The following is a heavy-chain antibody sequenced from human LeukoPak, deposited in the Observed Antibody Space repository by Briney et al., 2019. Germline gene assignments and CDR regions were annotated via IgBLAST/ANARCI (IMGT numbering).Heavy chain of an antibody. V-gene: IGHV4-59*04. D-gene: IGHD4-17*01. Sequence: GSLRLSCAASGFTFDSYAMSWVRQPPGKELEWIGTIHYSGNTYYNPSLKSRVAISADTSKNQFSLRLSSVTAADTAVYYCARDFGDYRADYWGQGTLVIVSS. CDR1: GFTFDSYA. J-gene: IGHJ4*02. CDR2: IHYSGNT. CDR3: ARDFGDYRADY.